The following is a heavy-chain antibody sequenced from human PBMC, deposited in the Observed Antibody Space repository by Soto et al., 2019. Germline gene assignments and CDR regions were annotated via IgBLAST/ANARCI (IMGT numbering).Heavy chain of an antibody. Sequence: ASVKVSCKASGYTFTSYAMHWVRQAPGQRLEWMGWINAGNGNTKYSQKFQGRVTITADKSTSTAYMELSSLRSEDTAVYYRARGYSYGPVGMDVWGQGTTVNVS. D-gene: IGHD5-18*01. V-gene: IGHV1-3*01. CDR3: ARGYSYGPVGMDV. J-gene: IGHJ6*02. CDR2: INAGNGNT. CDR1: GYTFTSYA.